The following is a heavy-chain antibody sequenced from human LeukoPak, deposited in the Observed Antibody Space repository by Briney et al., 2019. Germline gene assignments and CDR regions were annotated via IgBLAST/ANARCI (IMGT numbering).Heavy chain of an antibody. J-gene: IGHJ1*01. V-gene: IGHV4-30-2*03. Sequence: PSETLSLTCTVSGGSISSGGYYWSWIRQPPGKGLEWIGYIYHSGRTYYSPALEGRVTMSVDASKNQFSLKLNSVTAADTAVYYCARHYGSGSYYNEYFQHWGQGTLVTVSS. CDR3: ARHYGSGSYYNEYFQH. CDR1: GGSISSGGYY. D-gene: IGHD3-10*01. CDR2: IYHSGRT.